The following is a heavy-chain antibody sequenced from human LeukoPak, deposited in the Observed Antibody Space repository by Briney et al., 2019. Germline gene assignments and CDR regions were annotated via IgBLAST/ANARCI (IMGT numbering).Heavy chain of an antibody. CDR1: GFPFSSYA. CDR2: ISDSVSIT. Sequence: GASLRLSCAASGFPFSSYAMSWVRQPPGKGLECISTISDSVSITDDADSVKGRFTISRDNSKNTLYLQMNTLRAEDTAVYYCAKRHGDYFDYWGQGTLVTVSS. D-gene: IGHD4-17*01. CDR3: AKRHGDYFDY. V-gene: IGHV3-23*01. J-gene: IGHJ4*02.